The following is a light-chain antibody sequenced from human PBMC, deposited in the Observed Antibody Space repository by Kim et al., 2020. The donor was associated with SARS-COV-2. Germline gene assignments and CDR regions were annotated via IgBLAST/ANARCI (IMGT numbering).Light chain of an antibody. J-gene: IGKJ4*01. Sequence: LSPGERATPSCRASQSLSSYLAWYQQKPGQAPRLLIYDASNRATDIPARFSGSGSGTDFTLTISSIEPEDFAAYYCQQRTNWPLTFGGGTKVDIK. V-gene: IGKV3-11*01. CDR1: QSLSSY. CDR2: DAS. CDR3: QQRTNWPLT.